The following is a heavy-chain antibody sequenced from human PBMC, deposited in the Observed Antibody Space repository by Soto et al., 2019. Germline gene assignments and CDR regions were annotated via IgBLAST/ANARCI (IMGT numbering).Heavy chain of an antibody. V-gene: IGHV3-7*01. CDR3: LVTTAVFGI. CDR1: GFTLSGYW. J-gene: IGHJ3*02. D-gene: IGHD4-17*01. Sequence: EVQLVESGGGLVQPGESLRLSCAASGFTLSGYWMNWVRQAPGKGLEWVANIKQDGSEKNYVDSVKGRFTISRDNAKNSLSLQMNSLRAEYTAVYYCLVTTAVFGIWGQGTMVIVSS. CDR2: IKQDGSEK.